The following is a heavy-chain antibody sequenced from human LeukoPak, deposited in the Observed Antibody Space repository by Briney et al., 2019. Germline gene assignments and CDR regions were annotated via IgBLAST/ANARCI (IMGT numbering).Heavy chain of an antibody. CDR2: ISAYNGNT. CDR1: GYTFTSYD. Sequence: ASVKVSCKASGYTFTSYDISWVRQAPGQGLEWMGWISAYNGNTNYAQKLQGRVTMTTDTSTSTAYMELRSLRSDDTAVYYCARDPVEVRFGELTNPLFDYWGQGTLITVSS. D-gene: IGHD3-10*01. J-gene: IGHJ4*02. V-gene: IGHV1-18*01. CDR3: ARDPVEVRFGELTNPLFDY.